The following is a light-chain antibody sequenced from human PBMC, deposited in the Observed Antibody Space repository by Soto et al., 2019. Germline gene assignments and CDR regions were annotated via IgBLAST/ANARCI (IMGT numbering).Light chain of an antibody. J-gene: IGKJ4*01. Sequence: DIVMTQSPDSLAVSLGERATINCKSSRGVLYSSNNKNYLAWYQQKPGQPHKLLIYWAYTRESGVHDRFSGSGSGTDFTLTIRSLQAEDVAVYYCKQYYSTPLTFGGGTKVDIK. CDR1: RGVLYSSNNKNY. CDR3: KQYYSTPLT. V-gene: IGKV4-1*01. CDR2: WAY.